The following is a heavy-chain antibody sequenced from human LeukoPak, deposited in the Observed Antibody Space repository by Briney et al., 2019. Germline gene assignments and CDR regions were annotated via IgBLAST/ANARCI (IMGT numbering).Heavy chain of an antibody. CDR1: GGSISSSSYY. Sequence: SETLSLTCTVSGGSISSSSYYWGWIRQPPGKGLEWIGSIYYSGSTYYNPSLKSRVTISVDTSKNQFSLKLSSVTAADTAVYYCAREVAATQAFDYWGQGTLVTVSS. J-gene: IGHJ4*02. CDR3: AREVAATQAFDY. CDR2: IYYSGST. V-gene: IGHV4-39*07. D-gene: IGHD2-15*01.